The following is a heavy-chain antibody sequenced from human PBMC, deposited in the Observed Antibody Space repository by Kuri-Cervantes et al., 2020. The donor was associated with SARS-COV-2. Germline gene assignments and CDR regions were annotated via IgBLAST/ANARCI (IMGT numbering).Heavy chain of an antibody. V-gene: IGHV3-73*01. J-gene: IGHJ4*02. CDR3: TTLIDY. CDR2: VRGKANNYAT. CDR1: GFSFRSYG. Sequence: GESLKISCEASGFSFRSYGMHWVRQGSGKGLEWVGRVRGKANNYATAYAASVKGRFTISRDDSKNMAYLQMNSLKTEDTAVYYCTTLIDYWGQGALVTVSS.